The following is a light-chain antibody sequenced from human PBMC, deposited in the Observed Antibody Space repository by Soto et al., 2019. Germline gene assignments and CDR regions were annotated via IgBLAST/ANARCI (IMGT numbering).Light chain of an antibody. CDR1: QNVRSN. Sequence: EIVMTQSPATLSVSPGERATLSCRASQNVRSNLAWYQQKPAQAPRLLIYGASTRATGVPARFSGSGSGTEFTLTISSLQSEDVAVYYCQQYTDWPLTFGGGTKVEIK. J-gene: IGKJ4*01. V-gene: IGKV3-15*01. CDR3: QQYTDWPLT. CDR2: GAS.